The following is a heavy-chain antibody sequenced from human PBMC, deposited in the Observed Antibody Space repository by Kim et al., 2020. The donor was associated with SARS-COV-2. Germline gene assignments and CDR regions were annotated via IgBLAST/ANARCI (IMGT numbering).Heavy chain of an antibody. V-gene: IGHV3-49*04. D-gene: IGHD2-15*01. CDR1: GFTFGDYA. Sequence: GGSLRLSCTASGFTFGDYAMSWVRQAPGKGLEWVGFIRSKAYGGTTEYAASVKGRFTISRDDSKSIAYLQMNSLKNEDTAVYYCTSLWGYCRGGSCSWDYWGQGTLVTVSS. J-gene: IGHJ4*02. CDR2: IRSKAYGGTT. CDR3: TSLWGYCRGGSCSWDY.